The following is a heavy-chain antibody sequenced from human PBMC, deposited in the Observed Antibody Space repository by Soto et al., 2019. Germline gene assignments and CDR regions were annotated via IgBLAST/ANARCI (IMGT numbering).Heavy chain of an antibody. Sequence: GGSLRLSCAASEFTFSNYWMHWVRQAPGKGLVWVSRISPDGFNTIYADSVKGRFTISRDNAKNTLYLQMSSLRAEYADRYYCAKGSIPYSSSYDFDHWGRGALITVSS. V-gene: IGHV3-74*01. CDR2: ISPDGFNT. D-gene: IGHD6-6*01. CDR3: AKGSIPYSSSYDFDH. CDR1: EFTFSNYW. J-gene: IGHJ4*02.